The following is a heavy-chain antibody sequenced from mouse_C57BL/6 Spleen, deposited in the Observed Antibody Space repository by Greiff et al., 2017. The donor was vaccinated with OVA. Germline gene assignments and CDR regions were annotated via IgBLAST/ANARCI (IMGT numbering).Heavy chain of an antibody. D-gene: IGHD1-1*01. CDR2: ISSGGSYT. CDR1: GFTFSSYG. CDR3: ASLITTVVATGYFDV. Sequence: EVQRVESGGDLVKPGGSLKLSCAASGFTFSSYGMSWVRQTPDKRLEWVATISSGGSYTYYPDSVKGRFTISRDNAKNTLYLQMSSLKSEDTAMYYCASLITTVVATGYFDVWGTGTTVTVSS. J-gene: IGHJ1*03. V-gene: IGHV5-6*01.